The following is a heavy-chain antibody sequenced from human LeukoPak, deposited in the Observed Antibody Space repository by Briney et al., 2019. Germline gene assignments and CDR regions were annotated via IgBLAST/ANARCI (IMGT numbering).Heavy chain of an antibody. CDR3: AKGGLTTVTPSGWYFDL. V-gene: IGHV3-33*06. Sequence: GGSLRLSCAASGFTFSSYGMHWVRQAPGKGLEWVAVIWYDRSNKYYADSVKGRFTISRDNSKNTLYLQMNSLRAEDTAVYYCAKGGLTTVTPSGWYFDLWGRGTLVTVSS. CDR2: IWYDRSNK. D-gene: IGHD4-17*01. J-gene: IGHJ2*01. CDR1: GFTFSSYG.